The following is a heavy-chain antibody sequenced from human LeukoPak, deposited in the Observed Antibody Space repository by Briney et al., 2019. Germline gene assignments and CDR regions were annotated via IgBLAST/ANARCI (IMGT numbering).Heavy chain of an antibody. CDR2: IYFSGTT. Sequence: SETLSLTCTVSGGSLSSYYWNWIRQPPGKGLEWIGYIYFSGTTNYNPSLKSRVTISVDTSKNHFSLKLNSVTAADTAVYYCARGVYIAAAQYGYWGQGTLVTVSS. J-gene: IGHJ4*02. CDR1: GGSLSSYY. CDR3: ARGVYIAAAQYGY. V-gene: IGHV4-59*01. D-gene: IGHD6-13*01.